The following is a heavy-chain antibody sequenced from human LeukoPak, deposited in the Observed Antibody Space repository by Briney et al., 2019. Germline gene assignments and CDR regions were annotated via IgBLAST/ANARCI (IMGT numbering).Heavy chain of an antibody. J-gene: IGHJ3*02. CDR3: ALLPPDALDI. CDR1: GFTFSKYW. D-gene: IGHD3-22*01. V-gene: IGHV3-74*01. CDR2: INTDGSWT. Sequence: PGGSLRLSCAASGFTFSKYWMHWVRQAPGKGLVWVSRINTDGSWTSYADSVRGRFTISRDNATNTLYLQMNSLRDEDTAVYYCALLPPDALDIWGQGTMDTVSS.